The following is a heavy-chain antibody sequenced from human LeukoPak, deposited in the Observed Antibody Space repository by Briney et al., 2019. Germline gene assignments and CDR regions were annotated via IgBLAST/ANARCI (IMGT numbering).Heavy chain of an antibody. V-gene: IGHV3-9*01. CDR3: ATIDAFDI. CDR1: GFTFDDYA. Sequence: SGGSLRLSCAASGFTFDDYAMHWVRQAPGKGLEWVSGISWNSGSIGYADSVKGRFTISRDNSKNTLYLQMNSLRAEDTAVYYCATIDAFDIWGQGTMVTVSS. J-gene: IGHJ3*02. CDR2: ISWNSGSI.